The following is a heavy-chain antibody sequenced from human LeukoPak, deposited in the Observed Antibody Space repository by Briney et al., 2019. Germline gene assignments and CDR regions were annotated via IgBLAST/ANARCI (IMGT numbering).Heavy chain of an antibody. Sequence: SETLSLTCAVYGGSFSGYYWSWIRQPPGKGLEWIGEINHSGSTNYNPSLKSRVTISVDTSKNQFSLNLNSVTAADTAVYYCARAAEPTVIGYWGQGTLVTVSS. D-gene: IGHD4-17*01. J-gene: IGHJ4*02. CDR3: ARAAEPTVIGY. V-gene: IGHV4-34*01. CDR1: GGSFSGYY. CDR2: INHSGST.